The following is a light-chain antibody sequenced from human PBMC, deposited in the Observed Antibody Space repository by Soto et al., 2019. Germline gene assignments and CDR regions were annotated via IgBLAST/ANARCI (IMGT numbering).Light chain of an antibody. CDR2: GST. V-gene: IGLV2-23*03. Sequence: QSALTQPASVSGSPGQSITISCSGSSSDVGAYKFVSWYQQHPGKAPKVMIYGSTERPSGVSNRFSGSTSGNTASLTISGLQAEDEADYFCCSYGGSGAFVFGGGTKLTVL. J-gene: IGLJ3*02. CDR3: CSYGGSGAFV. CDR1: SSDVGAYKF.